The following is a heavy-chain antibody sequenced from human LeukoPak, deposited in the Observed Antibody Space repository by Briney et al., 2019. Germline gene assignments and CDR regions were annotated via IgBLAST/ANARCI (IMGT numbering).Heavy chain of an antibody. J-gene: IGHJ6*02. V-gene: IGHV3-53*01. CDR3: ARDRLGYCSSTSCQRGYYYYGMDV. Sequence: GGSLRLSCAASGFTVSSNYMSWVRQAPGKGPEWVSVIYSGGSTYYADSVKGRFTISRDNSKNTLYLQMNSLRAEDTAVYYCARDRLGYCSSTSCQRGYYYYGMDVWGQGTTVTVSS. CDR1: GFTVSSNY. D-gene: IGHD2-2*01. CDR2: IYSGGST.